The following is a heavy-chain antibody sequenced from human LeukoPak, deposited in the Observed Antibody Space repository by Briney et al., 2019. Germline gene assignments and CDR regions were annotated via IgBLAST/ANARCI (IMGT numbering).Heavy chain of an antibody. V-gene: IGHV1-2*06. D-gene: IGHD1-26*01. CDR1: GYTFTGYY. Sequence: ASVKVSCKASGYTFTGYYMHWVRQAPGQGLEWMGRINPNSGGTNYAQKFQGRVTMTRDTSISTAYMELSRLRSDDTAVYYCARDLFIEGAISEDYWGQGTLVTVSS. CDR3: ARDLFIEGAISEDY. CDR2: INPNSGGT. J-gene: IGHJ4*02.